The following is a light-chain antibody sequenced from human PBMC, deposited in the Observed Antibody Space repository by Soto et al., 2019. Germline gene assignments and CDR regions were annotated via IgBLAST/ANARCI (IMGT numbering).Light chain of an antibody. CDR2: GVS. J-gene: IGLJ1*01. CDR1: SSDVGAYKY. V-gene: IGLV2-14*03. Sequence: QSVLTQPASVSGSPGQSITISCTGTSSDVGAYKYVSWYQQHPGKVPKLIIYGVSNRPSGVSNRFSGSKSGNTAFLTISGLQPEDEADYYCSSFTGTTTLDVFGTGTQ. CDR3: SSFTGTTTLDV.